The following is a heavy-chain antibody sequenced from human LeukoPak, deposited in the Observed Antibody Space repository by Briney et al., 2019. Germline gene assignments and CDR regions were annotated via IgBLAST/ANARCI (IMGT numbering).Heavy chain of an antibody. D-gene: IGHD3-22*01. Sequence: GESLKISCKGSGCSFTSYWIGWVRQMPGKGLEWMGIIYPGDSDTRYSPSFQGQVTISADKSISTAYLQWSSLKASDTAMYYCARHPPVYDSSGSPDYWGQGTLVTVSS. CDR1: GCSFTSYW. J-gene: IGHJ4*02. CDR2: IYPGDSDT. CDR3: ARHPPVYDSSGSPDY. V-gene: IGHV5-51*01.